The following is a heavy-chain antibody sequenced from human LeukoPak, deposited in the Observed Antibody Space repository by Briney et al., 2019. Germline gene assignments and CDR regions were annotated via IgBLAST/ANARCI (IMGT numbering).Heavy chain of an antibody. J-gene: IGHJ5*02. V-gene: IGHV3-23*01. CDR1: GFTFSSYA. Sequence: GGSLRLSCAASGFTFSSYAMSWVRQAPGKGLEWVSLISWDGGSTYYADSVKGRFTISRDNAKNSLYLQMNSLRVEDTAMYFCARGPPLFDPWGQGTLVTVSS. CDR3: ARGPPLFDP. CDR2: ISWDGGST.